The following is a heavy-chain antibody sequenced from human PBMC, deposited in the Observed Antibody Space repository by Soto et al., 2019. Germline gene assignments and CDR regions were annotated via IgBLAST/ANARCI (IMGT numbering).Heavy chain of an antibody. CDR1: GGSISSYY. V-gene: IGHV4-59*01. J-gene: IGHJ3*02. CDR3: ARDRNYYDTLTGYRTPARAFDI. Sequence: QVQLQESGPGLVKPSETLSLTCTVSGGSISSYYWSWIRQPPGKGLEWIGYIYYSGRTNYNPSLKSRVTISVDTSKNQFSLKLSSVTAADTAVYYCARDRNYYDTLTGYRTPARAFDIWGQGTMVTVSS. D-gene: IGHD3-9*01. CDR2: IYYSGRT.